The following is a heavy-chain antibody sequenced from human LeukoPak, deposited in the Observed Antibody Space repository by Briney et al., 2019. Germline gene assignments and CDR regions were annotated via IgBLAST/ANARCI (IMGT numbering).Heavy chain of an antibody. Sequence: GGSLRLSCAASGFTFSTYSMNWVRQAPGMGLEWISYITGSSSTIYYADSVKGRFTISRDNAKNSLYLQMNSLRAEDTAVYYCARPLRSSGYHCFDYWGQGTLVTVSS. CDR2: ITGSSSTI. J-gene: IGHJ4*02. D-gene: IGHD3-22*01. CDR1: GFTFSTYS. CDR3: ARPLRSSGYHCFDY. V-gene: IGHV3-48*01.